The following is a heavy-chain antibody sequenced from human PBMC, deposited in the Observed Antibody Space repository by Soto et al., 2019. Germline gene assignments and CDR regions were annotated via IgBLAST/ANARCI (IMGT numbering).Heavy chain of an antibody. J-gene: IGHJ6*02. CDR1: GGSISSSNNY. CDR3: ARLGGRPYFYYAMDV. D-gene: IGHD3-10*01. V-gene: IGHV4-39*01. CDR2: IHYSGSS. Sequence: PSETLSLTCVVSGGSISSSNNYWGWIRQAPGKGLEWIGSIHYSGSSYNHPSLKSRVTISVDTSRSQFSLKLSSVTATDTAVYYCARLGGRPYFYYAMDVWGHGTTVTVSS.